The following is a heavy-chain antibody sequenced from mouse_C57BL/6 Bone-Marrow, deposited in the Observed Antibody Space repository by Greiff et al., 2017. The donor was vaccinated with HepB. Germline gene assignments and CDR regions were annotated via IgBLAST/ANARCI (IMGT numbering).Heavy chain of an antibody. V-gene: IGHV1-55*01. D-gene: IGHD2-3*01. CDR3: ARVVWLLPYYYAMDY. J-gene: IGHJ4*01. Sequence: QVQLQQSGAELVKPGASVKMSCKASGYTFTSYWITWVKQRPGQGLEWIGDIYPGSGSTNYNEKFKSKATLTVDTSSSTAYMQLSSLTSEDSAVYYCARVVWLLPYYYAMDYWGQGTSVTVSS. CDR1: GYTFTSYW. CDR2: IYPGSGST.